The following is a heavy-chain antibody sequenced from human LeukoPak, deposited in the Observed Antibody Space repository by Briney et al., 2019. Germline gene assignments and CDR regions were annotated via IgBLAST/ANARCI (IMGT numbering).Heavy chain of an antibody. CDR2: IHYSGST. V-gene: IGHV4-39*02. CDR3: ASPCPYGSETLTWFDY. J-gene: IGHJ5*01. D-gene: IGHD3-10*01. Sequence: SETLSLTCSVSGGPIRSDTFYWGWIRQPPGKGLEWIGSIHYSGSTYYNPSLESRVIMSVDISKNHFSLKLSSVTAADTAVYDCASPCPYGSETLTWFDYWGQGILVTVSS. CDR1: GGPIRSDTFY.